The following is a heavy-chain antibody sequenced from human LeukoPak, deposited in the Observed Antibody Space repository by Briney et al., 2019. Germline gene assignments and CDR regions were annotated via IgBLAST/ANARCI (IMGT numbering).Heavy chain of an antibody. CDR2: IYYSGST. D-gene: IGHD3-22*01. Sequence: PSETLSLTCTVSGGSISSYYWSWLRQPPGKGLEWIGYIYYSGSTSYNPSLKSRVTISVDTSKNQFSLKLSSVTAADTAVYYCARGDSSVGRRAFDIWGQGTMVTVSS. CDR1: GGSISSYY. CDR3: ARGDSSVGRRAFDI. V-gene: IGHV4-59*01. J-gene: IGHJ3*02.